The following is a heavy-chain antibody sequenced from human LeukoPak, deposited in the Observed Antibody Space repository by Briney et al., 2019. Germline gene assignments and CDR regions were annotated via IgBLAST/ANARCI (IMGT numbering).Heavy chain of an antibody. CDR2: INPNSGGT. CDR1: GYTFTGYY. CDR3: ARTYSVYYMDV. D-gene: IGHD5-18*01. Sequence: ASVKVSCKAPGYTFTGYYMHWVRQAPGQGLEWMGRINPNSGGTNYAQKFQGRVAMTRDTSISTAYMELSRLRSDDTAVYYCARTYSVYYMDVWGKGTTVTVSS. V-gene: IGHV1-2*06. J-gene: IGHJ6*03.